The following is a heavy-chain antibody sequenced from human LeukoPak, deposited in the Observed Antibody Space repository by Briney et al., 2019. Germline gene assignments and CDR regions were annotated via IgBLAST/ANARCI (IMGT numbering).Heavy chain of an antibody. D-gene: IGHD5-12*01. CDR2: ISYDGSNK. V-gene: IGHV3-30*04. J-gene: IGHJ3*02. CDR3: ARDRTVDIVARIDNAFDI. Sequence: GRSLRLSCAASGFTFSSYAMHWVRQAPGKGLEWVAVISYDGSNKYYADSVKGRFTISRDNSKNTLYLQMNSLRAEDTAVYYCARDRTVDIVARIDNAFDIWGQGTMVTVSS. CDR1: GFTFSSYA.